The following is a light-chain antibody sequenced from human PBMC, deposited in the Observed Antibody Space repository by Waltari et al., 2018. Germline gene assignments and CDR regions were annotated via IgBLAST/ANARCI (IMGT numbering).Light chain of an antibody. J-gene: IGKJ4*01. Sequence: EIVLTPSPATLPLSPGDRATLSCRASQSVSSYLAWYQQKPGQAPRLLIYDASNRATGIPARFSGSGSGTDFTLTISSLEPEDFAVYYCQQRSSWLTFGGGTMVEIK. CDR3: QQRSSWLT. CDR1: QSVSSY. V-gene: IGKV3-11*01. CDR2: DAS.